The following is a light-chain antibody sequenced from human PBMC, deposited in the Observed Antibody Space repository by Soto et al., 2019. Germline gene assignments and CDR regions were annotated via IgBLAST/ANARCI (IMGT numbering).Light chain of an antibody. CDR2: AAS. CDR1: QSISSY. Sequence: DIPMTQSPSSLSASVGDSVTITCRASQSISSYLNWYQQKPGKAPKLLIYAASSLQSGVPSRFSGSGSGSDFTLSISSLQPEDFATYYCHQSYSTPPYTFGQGTKLEIK. J-gene: IGKJ2*01. CDR3: HQSYSTPPYT. V-gene: IGKV1-39*01.